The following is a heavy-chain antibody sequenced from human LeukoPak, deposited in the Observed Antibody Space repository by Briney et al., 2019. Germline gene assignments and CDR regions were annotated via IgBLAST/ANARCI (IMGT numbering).Heavy chain of an antibody. J-gene: IGHJ4*02. Sequence: GGSLRLSCAASGFTFSSYWMHWVRHAPGKGLVWVSRINSDGRSTSYADSVKGRFTISRDNSKNTLHLQMNSLRAEDTAVYYCARHSSGYYHYDYWGPGTPVTVAS. D-gene: IGHD3-22*01. CDR2: INSDGRST. V-gene: IGHV3-74*01. CDR3: ARHSSGYYHYDY. CDR1: GFTFSSYW.